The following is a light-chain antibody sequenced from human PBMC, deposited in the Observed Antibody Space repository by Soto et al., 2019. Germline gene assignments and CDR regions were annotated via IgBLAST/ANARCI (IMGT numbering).Light chain of an antibody. V-gene: IGLV2-14*01. CDR2: DVS. CDR3: SSYASSNTQV. J-gene: IGLJ2*01. CDR1: SSDSGGYNY. Sequence: QSALTQPASVSGSPGQSITVSCIGTSSDSGGYNYVSWYEQHPGKAPKLMIHDVSNRPSGVSDRFSGSKSGNTASLTISGLQVDDEAYDYCSSYASSNTQVFGGGPKVTVL.